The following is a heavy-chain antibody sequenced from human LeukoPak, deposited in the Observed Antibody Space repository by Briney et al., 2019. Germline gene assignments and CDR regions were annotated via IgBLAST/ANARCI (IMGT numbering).Heavy chain of an antibody. CDR1: GFTFSNYA. CDR3: ARKAFGATSRYFDY. Sequence: GGSLRLSCAASGFTFSNYAMSWVRQAPGKGLEWVSAIGGSGGSTYYADSVKGRFTISRDNSKNTLYLQMNSLRAEDTAIYYCARKAFGATSRYFDYWGQGTLVTVSS. J-gene: IGHJ4*02. V-gene: IGHV3-23*01. CDR2: IGGSGGST. D-gene: IGHD4/OR15-4a*01.